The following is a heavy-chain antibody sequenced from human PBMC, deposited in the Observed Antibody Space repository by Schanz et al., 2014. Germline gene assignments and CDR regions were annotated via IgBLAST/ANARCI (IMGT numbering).Heavy chain of an antibody. CDR3: ARDPNTSAWLPCCDT. D-gene: IGHD6-19*01. Sequence: QVQLVESGGGVVQPGRSLRLSCATSGLNFDYYGMNWVRQAPGKGLEWVSGIGGSGDSTHYADSVKGRFIISRDNSKNTLYLQVNSLRAEDTAMYYCARDPNTSAWLPCCDTWGQGTLVTVSS. CDR1: GLNFDYYG. J-gene: IGHJ5*02. V-gene: IGHV3-NL1*01. CDR2: IGGSGDST.